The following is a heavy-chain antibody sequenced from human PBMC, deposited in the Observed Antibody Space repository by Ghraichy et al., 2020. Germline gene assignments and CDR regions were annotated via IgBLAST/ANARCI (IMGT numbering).Heavy chain of an antibody. CDR1: GFTFSSYA. V-gene: IGHV3-23*01. CDR3: AIERDVASYYCDMDV. D-gene: IGHD5-12*01. J-gene: IGHJ6*02. Sequence: GGSLRLSCAASGFTFSSYAMIWVRQAPGKALEWVSAISVRGGTTHYADSVKGRFTISRDTSKNTLYLQMNSLRAEDTAVYYCAIERDVASYYCDMDVWGQGTTVTVSS. CDR2: ISVRGGTT.